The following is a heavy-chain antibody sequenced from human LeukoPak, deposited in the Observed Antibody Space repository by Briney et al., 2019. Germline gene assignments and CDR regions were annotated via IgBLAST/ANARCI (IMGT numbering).Heavy chain of an antibody. CDR1: GYTFTGYY. J-gene: IGHJ6*03. D-gene: IGHD5-12*01. CDR3: ARGRSGYEFPYYYYMDV. CDR2: INPNSGGT. V-gene: IGHV1-2*02. Sequence: ASVKVSCKASGYTFTGYYMHWVRQAPGQGLEWMGWINPNSGGTNYAQKFQGRVTMTRDTSISTAYMELSRLRSDDTAVYYCARGRSGYEFPYYYYMDVWGKGTTVTISS.